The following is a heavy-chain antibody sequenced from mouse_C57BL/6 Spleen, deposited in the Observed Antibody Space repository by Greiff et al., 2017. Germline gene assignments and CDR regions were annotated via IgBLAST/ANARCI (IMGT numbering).Heavy chain of an antibody. CDR3: ARSWGTAVVATARWYLGV. J-gene: IGHJ1*03. D-gene: IGHD1-1*01. V-gene: IGHV1-75*01. CDR2: IFPGSGST. CDR1: GYTFTDYY. Sequence: QVQLQQSGPELVKPGASVKISCKASGYTFTDYYINWVKQRPGQGLEWIGWIFPGSGSTYYNEKFKGKATLTVDKSSSTAYMLLSSLTSGDSAVYFCARSWGTAVVATARWYLGVWGTGTAVTVSS.